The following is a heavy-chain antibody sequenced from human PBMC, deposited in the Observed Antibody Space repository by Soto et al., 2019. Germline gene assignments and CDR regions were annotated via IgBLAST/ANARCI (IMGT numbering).Heavy chain of an antibody. CDR1: GGSISSYY. Sequence: LSLTCTVSGGSISSYYWSWIRQPPGKGLEWIGYIYYSGSTNYNPSLKSRVTISVDTSKNQFSLKLSSVTAADTAVYYCASSEYYDFWSGYYSLDYWGPGTLVTVSS. D-gene: IGHD3-3*01. CDR3: ASSEYYDFWSGYYSLDY. V-gene: IGHV4-59*01. CDR2: IYYSGST. J-gene: IGHJ4*02.